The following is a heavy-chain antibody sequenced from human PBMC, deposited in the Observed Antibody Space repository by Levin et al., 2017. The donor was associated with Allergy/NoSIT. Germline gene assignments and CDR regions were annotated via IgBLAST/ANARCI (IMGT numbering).Heavy chain of an antibody. CDR2: ISYAGIT. J-gene: IGHJ5*02. V-gene: IGHV4-59*08. CDR3: ARHIKRTEGGNYLFDP. D-gene: IGHD4-23*01. Sequence: KPSETLSLTCTISDGSINNNYWSWIRQSPGKGLEWIGYISYAGITAYSPSLKSRLSMSVDTAKNQFSLNLSSVTAADTAVYFCARHIKRTEGGNYLFDPWGQGTLVTVSS. CDR1: DGSINNNY.